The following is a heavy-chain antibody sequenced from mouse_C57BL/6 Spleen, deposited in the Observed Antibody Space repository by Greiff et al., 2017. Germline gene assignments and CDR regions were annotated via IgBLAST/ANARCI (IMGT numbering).Heavy chain of an antibody. V-gene: IGHV5-17*01. CDR3: ARSEGYFDV. CDR1: GFTFSDYG. CDR2: ISSGSSTI. Sequence: EVKVVESGGGLVKPGGSLKLSCAASGFTFSDYGMHWVRQAPEKGLEWVAYISSGSSTIYYADTVKGRFTISRDNAKNTLFLQMTSLRSEDTAMYYCARSEGYFDVWGTGTTVTVSS. J-gene: IGHJ1*03.